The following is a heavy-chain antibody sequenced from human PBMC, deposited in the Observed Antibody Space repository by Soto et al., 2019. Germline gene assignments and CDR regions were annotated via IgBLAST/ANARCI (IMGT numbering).Heavy chain of an antibody. Sequence: QVQLQQWGAGLLKPSETLSLTCAVYGGSFSGYYWRWIRQPPGKGLEWIGEINHSGSTNYNPSLKSRVTISVDTSKNQFSLKLSSVTDADTAVYYCARAAPRYCSGGSCYAGRDDWGQGTLVTVSS. J-gene: IGHJ4*02. D-gene: IGHD2-15*01. CDR1: GGSFSGYY. CDR3: ARAAPRYCSGGSCYAGRDD. V-gene: IGHV4-34*01. CDR2: INHSGST.